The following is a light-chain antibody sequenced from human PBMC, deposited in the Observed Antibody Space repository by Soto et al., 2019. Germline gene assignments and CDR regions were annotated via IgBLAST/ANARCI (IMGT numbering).Light chain of an antibody. CDR3: QKTNCAPRT. Sequence: DIQMTQSPSSLSASVGDRVTITCRASQGISNYLAWWQQKPGKVPKLLIYAASTLQSGVPPRFSGSGSGTDFTLTISSLQPEDVATYCCQKTNCAPRTFGQGTKVEIK. CDR1: QGISNY. V-gene: IGKV1-27*01. CDR2: AAS. J-gene: IGKJ1*01.